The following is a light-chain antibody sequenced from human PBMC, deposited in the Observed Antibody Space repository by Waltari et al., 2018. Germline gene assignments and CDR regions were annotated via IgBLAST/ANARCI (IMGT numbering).Light chain of an antibody. J-gene: IGKJ3*01. Sequence: EIVMTQSPAILSLSPGERATLSCRASQSVSSSLAWYQQKPGQAPRLLIYGASSRATGIPDRFSGSGSGTEFTLTSSSLEPEDVAVYYCQQNSNWPLTFGPGTKLDIK. CDR3: QQNSNWPLT. V-gene: IGKV3D-15*01. CDR2: GAS. CDR1: QSVSSS.